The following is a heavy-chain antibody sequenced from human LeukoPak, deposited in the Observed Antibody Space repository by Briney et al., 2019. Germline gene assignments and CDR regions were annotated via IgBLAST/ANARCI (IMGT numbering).Heavy chain of an antibody. J-gene: IGHJ4*02. CDR1: GGSFSGYY. CDR2: INHSGST. V-gene: IGHV4-34*01. CDR3: ARALDYYDSSGLVY. D-gene: IGHD3-22*01. Sequence: SETLYLTCAVYGGSFSGYYWSWIRQPPGKGLEWIGEINHSGSTNYNPSLKSRVTISVDTSKNQFSLKLSSVTAADTAVYYCARALDYYDSSGLVYWGQGTLVTVSS.